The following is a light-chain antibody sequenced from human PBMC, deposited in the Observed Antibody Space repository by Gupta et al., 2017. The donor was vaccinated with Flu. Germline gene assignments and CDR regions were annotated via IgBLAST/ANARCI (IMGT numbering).Light chain of an antibody. CDR1: QSIRNY. V-gene: IGKV1-39*01. CDR3: QQSYSSLPIT. J-gene: IGKJ5*01. Sequence: DRVTITCRASQSIRNYLNWYQQKPGKAPELLIYAASSLQSGVPSRFSVSGSVTDFTLTISSLQPEDFATYYCQQSYSSLPITFGQGTRLDIK. CDR2: AAS.